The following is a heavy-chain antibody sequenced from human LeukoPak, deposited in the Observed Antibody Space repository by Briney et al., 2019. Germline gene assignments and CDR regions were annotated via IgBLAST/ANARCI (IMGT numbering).Heavy chain of an antibody. CDR2: INPNSGAT. D-gene: IGHD6-19*01. J-gene: IGHJ4*02. V-gene: IGHV1-2*02. CDR3: ARGIAVAGLDY. Sequence: ASVTVSFKASVYTFTCYYMHWVRQAPGQGLEWMGWINPNSGATNYALKFQGRVTMTRDTSISTAYMELSSLRSDDTAVYYCARGIAVAGLDYWGQGTLVTVSS. CDR1: VYTFTCYY.